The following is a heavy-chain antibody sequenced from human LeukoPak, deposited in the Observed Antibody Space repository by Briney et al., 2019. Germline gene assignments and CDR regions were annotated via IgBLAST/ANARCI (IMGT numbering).Heavy chain of an antibody. J-gene: IGHJ4*02. D-gene: IGHD6-19*01. CDR1: GGSISSYY. CDR3: ARGQWLALYYFDY. CDR2: IFYSGST. V-gene: IGHV4-59*01. Sequence: PSETPSLTCTVSGGSISSYYWSWIRQPPGKGLEWIGYIFYSGSTNYNPSLKSRVTISVDTSKNQFSLKLSSVTAADTAVYYCARGQWLALYYFDYWGQGTLVTVSS.